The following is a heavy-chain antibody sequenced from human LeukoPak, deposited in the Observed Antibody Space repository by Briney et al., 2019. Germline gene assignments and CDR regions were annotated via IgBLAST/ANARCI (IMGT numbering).Heavy chain of an antibody. CDR3: ASRTGTTGYHYYMDL. V-gene: IGHV3-11*04. J-gene: IGHJ6*03. CDR2: ISSSGRTI. Sequence: GGSLRLSCAASGFTVSSNYMSWVRQSPGKGLEWVSYISSSGRTISYADSVKGRFTISRDNVKNSVDLQMNSLRAEDTAMYYCASRTGTTGYHYYMDLWGNGTTVTVSS. CDR1: GFTVSSNY. D-gene: IGHD1-7*01.